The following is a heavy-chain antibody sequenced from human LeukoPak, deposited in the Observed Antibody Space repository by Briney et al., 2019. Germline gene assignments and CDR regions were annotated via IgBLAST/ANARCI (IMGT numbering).Heavy chain of an antibody. CDR1: GGSISSFY. CDR3: ARDLYGGNSHAFDI. D-gene: IGHD4-23*01. CDR2: IYYSGST. Sequence: KPSETLSLTCTVSGGSISSFYWSWIRQPPGKGLEWIGYIYYSGSTNYNPSLKSRVTISVDTSKNHFSLKLSSVTAADTAVYYCARDLYGGNSHAFDIWGQGTMVTVSS. V-gene: IGHV4-59*01. J-gene: IGHJ3*02.